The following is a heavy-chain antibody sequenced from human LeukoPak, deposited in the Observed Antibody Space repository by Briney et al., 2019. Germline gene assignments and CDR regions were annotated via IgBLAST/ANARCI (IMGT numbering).Heavy chain of an antibody. CDR2: FDPGDGEI. Sequence: ASVKVSCKGFGYTFTEIVMHWVRQPPGKGLEWMGGFDPGDGEIVYAQKFQGRVTMTEDTSTDTAYMELSSLRSEDTAVYFCAAGGDYTLLDYWGQGTLVTVSS. CDR3: AAGGDYTLLDY. CDR1: GYTFTEIV. D-gene: IGHD2-21*01. J-gene: IGHJ4*02. V-gene: IGHV1-24*01.